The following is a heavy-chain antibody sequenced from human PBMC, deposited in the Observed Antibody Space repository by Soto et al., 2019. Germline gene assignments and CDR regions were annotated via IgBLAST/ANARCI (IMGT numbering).Heavy chain of an antibody. CDR2: INREETTT. V-gene: IGHV3-74*01. Sequence: GGSLRLSCAASGFDFSSNWMHWVRQAPGKGLLWVSRINREETTTTYADPVKGRFTISXXXAXXTXXLXXNXXRVEDTAVYYCTRDTCGARDYWGQGTLETVSS. CDR1: GFDFSSNW. J-gene: IGHJ4*02. CDR3: TRDTCGARDY. D-gene: IGHD1-26*01.